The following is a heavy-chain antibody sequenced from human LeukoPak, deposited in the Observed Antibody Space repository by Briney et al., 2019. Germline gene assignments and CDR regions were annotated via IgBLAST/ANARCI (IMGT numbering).Heavy chain of an antibody. CDR3: ARDLDWILFDY. CDR2: IRPEGTTT. V-gene: IGHV3-74*03. D-gene: IGHD3-9*01. J-gene: IGHJ4*02. CDR1: GFTFSTYW. Sequence: GSLRLSCAASGFTFSTYWMHWVCQAPGKGLVWVSRIRPEGTTTAYADSVKGRFTISRDNAKNTLFLQMNSLSAEDTAVYYCARDLDWILFDYWGQGTLVTVSS.